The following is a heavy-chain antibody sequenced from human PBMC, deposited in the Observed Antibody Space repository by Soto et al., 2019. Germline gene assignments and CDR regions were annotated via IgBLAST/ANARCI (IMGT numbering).Heavy chain of an antibody. V-gene: IGHV5-10-1*01. CDR3: ARPVTTVTRDAFDI. CDR1: GYSFTSYW. J-gene: IGHJ3*02. CDR2: IDPSDSYT. Sequence: HGESLKISCKGSGYSFTSYWISWVRQMPGKGLEWMGRIDPSDSYTNYSPSFQGHVTISADKSISTAYLQWSSLKASDTAMYYCARPVTTVTRDAFDIWGQGTMVTVSS. D-gene: IGHD4-17*01.